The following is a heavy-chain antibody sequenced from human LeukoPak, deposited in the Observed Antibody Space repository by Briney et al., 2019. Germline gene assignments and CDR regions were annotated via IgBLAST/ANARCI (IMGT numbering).Heavy chain of an antibody. CDR3: ARGYRTVGAIEYFQH. V-gene: IGHV1-2*06. Sequence: ASVKVSCKASGGTFSSYAISWVRQAPGQGLEWMGRINPNSGGTNYAQKFQGRVTMTRDTSISTAYMELSRLRSDDTAVYYCARGYRTVGAIEYFQHWGQGTLVTVSS. CDR2: INPNSGGT. D-gene: IGHD1-26*01. J-gene: IGHJ1*01. CDR1: GGTFSSYA.